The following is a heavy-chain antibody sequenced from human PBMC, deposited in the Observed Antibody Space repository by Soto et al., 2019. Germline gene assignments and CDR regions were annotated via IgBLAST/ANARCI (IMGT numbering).Heavy chain of an antibody. Sequence: TSETLSLTCTVSGGSITNYYWSWIRQPPGKRLEYIGYMYYSGNTYYNPSLKSRVTISGDASKNQFSLKLRSVTAADTAVYYCVGRLSEWGRIAFWGQGTLVTVSA. J-gene: IGHJ4*02. D-gene: IGHD3-3*01. CDR3: VGRLSEWGRIAF. V-gene: IGHV4-59*01. CDR1: GGSITNYY. CDR2: MYYSGNT.